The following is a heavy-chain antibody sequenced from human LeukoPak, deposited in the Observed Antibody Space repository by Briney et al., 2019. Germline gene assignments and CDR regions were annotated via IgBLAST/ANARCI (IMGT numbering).Heavy chain of an antibody. V-gene: IGHV3-48*01. CDR1: GFTFSSYS. CDR3: ARGFPPDSSSPGGWFDP. CDR2: ISSSSSTI. J-gene: IGHJ5*02. D-gene: IGHD6-6*01. Sequence: GGSLRLSCAASGFTFSSYSMNWVRQAPGKGLEWVSYISSSSSTIYYADSVKGRFTISRDNAKNSLYLQMNSLRAEDTAVYYCARGFPPDSSSPGGWFDPWGQGTLVTVSS.